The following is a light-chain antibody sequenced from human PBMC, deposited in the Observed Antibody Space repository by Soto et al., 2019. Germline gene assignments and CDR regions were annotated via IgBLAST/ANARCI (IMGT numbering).Light chain of an antibody. J-gene: IGKJ5*01. CDR1: QSFSSN. V-gene: IGKV3-20*01. CDR3: QQYGYSPIT. Sequence: EIVMTQPPGTLSVSPGERATLSCRASQSFSSNLAWYQQKPGQAPRLLIYGASSRATGIADRFSGSGSGTDFTLTISRLEPEDFALYYCQQYGYSPITFGQGTRLEIK. CDR2: GAS.